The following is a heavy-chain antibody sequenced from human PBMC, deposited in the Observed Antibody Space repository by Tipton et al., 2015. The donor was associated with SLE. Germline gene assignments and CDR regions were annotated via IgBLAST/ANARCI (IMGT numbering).Heavy chain of an antibody. V-gene: IGHV3-64*01. Sequence: LSLTCAASGFTFSSYAMHWVRQAPGKGLEYVSAISSNGGSTYYANSVKGRFTISRDNSKNTLYLQMGSLRAEDMAVYYCAREGDSSSWLGYYYYMDVWGKGTTVTISS. CDR2: ISSNGGST. D-gene: IGHD6-13*01. CDR1: GFTFSSYA. J-gene: IGHJ6*03. CDR3: AREGDSSSWLGYYYYMDV.